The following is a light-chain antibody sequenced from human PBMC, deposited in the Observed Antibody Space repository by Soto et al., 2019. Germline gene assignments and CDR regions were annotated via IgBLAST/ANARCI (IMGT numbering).Light chain of an antibody. CDR3: QQYNNSPRT. J-gene: IGKJ1*01. Sequence: EIVMTQSPATLSVSPGERATLSCRASQSVSSNLAWYQQKPGEAPRLLIYGASTRATGIPARFSGSGSGTEFTLTISSLQSEDFAVYYWQQYNNSPRTFCQGTKVEIK. CDR1: QSVSSN. V-gene: IGKV3-15*01. CDR2: GAS.